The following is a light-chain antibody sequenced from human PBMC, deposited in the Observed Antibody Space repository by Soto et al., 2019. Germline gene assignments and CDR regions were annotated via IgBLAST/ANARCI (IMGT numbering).Light chain of an antibody. CDR2: GAS. V-gene: IGKV3-15*01. Sequence: TESASPPSLSPGEVDTLSCRPSQSFTSRSLAWYQQKPGLAPRLLIYGASTRATDVPARFSGSGSGTEFTLTISSLQSEDFAEYHCQQDNNWTQRFGQGAKVDVK. CDR3: QQDNNWTQR. CDR1: QSFTSRS. J-gene: IGKJ1*01.